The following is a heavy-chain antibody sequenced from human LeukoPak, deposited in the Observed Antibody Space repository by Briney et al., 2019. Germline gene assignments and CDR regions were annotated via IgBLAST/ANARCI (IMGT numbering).Heavy chain of an antibody. D-gene: IGHD4-17*01. CDR3: ARPQVNDYGDCGI. J-gene: IGHJ3*02. CDR2: IDARSGIT. Sequence: HPGGSLGLSCAASGFTFTIFGLYWVRQAPGKGPEWVSYIDARSGITYYADSVQGRFTISRDDARESVFLQMDGLRVDDTAVYYCARPQVNDYGDCGIWGQGTMVAVSS. CDR1: GFTFTIFG. V-gene: IGHV3-48*01.